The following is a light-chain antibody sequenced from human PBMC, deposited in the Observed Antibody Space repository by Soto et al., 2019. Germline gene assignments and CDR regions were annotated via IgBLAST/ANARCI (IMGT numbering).Light chain of an antibody. J-gene: IGLJ2*01. Sequence: QSALTQPASVSGSPGQSITISCTGTSSDVGSYNLVSWYQQHPGKAPKLMIYEGSKRPSGVSNRFSGFKSANTASLTISGLQAEDEADYYCCSYAGSMTFVFGGGTKLTVL. CDR1: SSDVGSYNL. CDR2: EGS. V-gene: IGLV2-23*03. CDR3: CSYAGSMTFV.